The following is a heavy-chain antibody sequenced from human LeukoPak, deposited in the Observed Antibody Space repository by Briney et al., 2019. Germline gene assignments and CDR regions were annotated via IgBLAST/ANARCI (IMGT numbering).Heavy chain of an antibody. CDR2: IYYSGST. V-gene: IGHV4-59*01. Sequence: SETLSLTCTVSGGSISSYYWSWIWQPPGKGLEWIGYIYYSGSTNYNPSLKSRVTISVDTSKNQFSLKLSSVTAADTAVYYCARYYGSGSYSYGIDVWGQGTTVTVSS. J-gene: IGHJ6*02. CDR1: GGSISSYY. D-gene: IGHD3-10*01. CDR3: ARYYGSGSYSYGIDV.